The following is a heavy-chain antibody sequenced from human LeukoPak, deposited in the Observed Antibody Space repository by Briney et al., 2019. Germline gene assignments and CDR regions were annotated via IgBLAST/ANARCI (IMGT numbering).Heavy chain of an antibody. J-gene: IGHJ4*02. CDR3: ARGSDDFWSGYSPSY. D-gene: IGHD3-3*01. Sequence: GASVKVSCKASGYTFTGYYMHWVRQAPGQGLEWMGWINPNSGGTNYAQKFQGRVTMTRDTSIGTAYMELSRLRSDDTAVYYCARGSDDFWSGYSPSYWGQGTLFTVSS. CDR2: INPNSGGT. CDR1: GYTFTGYY. V-gene: IGHV1-2*02.